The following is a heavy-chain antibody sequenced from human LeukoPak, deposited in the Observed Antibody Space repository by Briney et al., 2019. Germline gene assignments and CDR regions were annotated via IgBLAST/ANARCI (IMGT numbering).Heavy chain of an antibody. D-gene: IGHD1-26*01. Sequence: GGSLRLSCAASGFTFSTYGMHWVRQAPGKGLEWVAFIRYDGSYKYYADSVKARFTISKDNSKNTLFLQMNSLRAEDTAVYYCAKGLSGSYFENWGQGTLVTVSS. CDR2: IRYDGSYK. V-gene: IGHV3-30*02. J-gene: IGHJ4*02. CDR1: GFTFSTYG. CDR3: AKGLSGSYFEN.